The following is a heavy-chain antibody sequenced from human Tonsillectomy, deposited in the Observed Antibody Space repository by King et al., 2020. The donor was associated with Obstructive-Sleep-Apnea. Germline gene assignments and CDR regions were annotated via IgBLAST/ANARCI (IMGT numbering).Heavy chain of an antibody. J-gene: IGHJ2*01. CDR2: ISWNSGSI. Sequence: VQLVESGGGLVQPGRSLRLSCAASGFTFDDYAMHWVRHAPGKGLEWVSGISWNSGSIGYADSVKGRSTISRDNAKNSLYLQMNSLRAEDTALYYCAKDIDIAAAGTGYFDLWGRGTLVTVSS. D-gene: IGHD6-13*01. CDR3: AKDIDIAAAGTGYFDL. V-gene: IGHV3-9*01. CDR1: GFTFDDYA.